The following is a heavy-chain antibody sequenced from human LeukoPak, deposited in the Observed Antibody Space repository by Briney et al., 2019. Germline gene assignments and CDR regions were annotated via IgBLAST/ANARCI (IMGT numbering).Heavy chain of an antibody. CDR2: IRSKANSYAT. V-gene: IGHV3-73*01. CDR3: YYDSSGYYYEDY. CDR1: GFTFSGSA. J-gene: IGHJ4*02. D-gene: IGHD3-22*01. Sequence: GGSLRLSCAASGFTFSGSAMHWVRQASEKGLEWVGRIRSKANSYATAYAASVKGRFTISRDDSKNTAYLQMNSLKTEDTAVYYCYYDSSGYYYEDYWGQGTLVTVSS.